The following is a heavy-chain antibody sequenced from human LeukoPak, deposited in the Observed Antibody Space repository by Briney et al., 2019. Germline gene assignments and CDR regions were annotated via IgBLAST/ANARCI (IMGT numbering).Heavy chain of an antibody. D-gene: IGHD2-21*02. CDR1: GFTFSRYS. V-gene: IGHV3-21*01. Sequence: GGSLRLSCGASGFTFSRYSMNWVRQAPGKGLEWVSSISSSGSYIYYADSVKGRFTISRDNAKNSLYLQMNSLRAEYTAVYYCASRNQYCGGDCFWAFDIWGQGTMVTVSS. J-gene: IGHJ3*02. CDR3: ASRNQYCGGDCFWAFDI. CDR2: ISSSGSYI.